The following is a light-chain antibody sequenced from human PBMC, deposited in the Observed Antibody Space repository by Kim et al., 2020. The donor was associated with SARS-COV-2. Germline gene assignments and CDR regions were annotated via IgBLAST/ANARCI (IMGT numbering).Light chain of an antibody. CDR3: NTRDSNDYVV. J-gene: IGLJ2*01. CDR2: GKH. CDR1: SLASYY. V-gene: IGLV3-19*01. Sequence: VAVRQTVRITCPGDSLASYYATWCQQKPGQAPQVVIYGKHNRPSGVPDPFSGSSSGNTAYLTITGTQAGDEADYYSNTRDSNDYVVFGGGTKVTVL.